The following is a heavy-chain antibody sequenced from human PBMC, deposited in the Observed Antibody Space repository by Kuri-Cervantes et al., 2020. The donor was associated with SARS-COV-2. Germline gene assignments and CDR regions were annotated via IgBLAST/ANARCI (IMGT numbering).Heavy chain of an antibody. CDR2: ISAYNGNT. Sequence: ASVKVSCKASGYTFTSYGISWVRQAPGQGLEWMGWISAYNGNTNYAQKLQGRVTMTTDTSTSTAYMELRSLRSDDTAVYYCARVPYSPLRRDDYYYDSSVPWYYYYGMDVWGQGATVTDSS. V-gene: IGHV1-18*04. CDR3: ARVPYSPLRRDDYYYDSSVPWYYYYGMDV. J-gene: IGHJ6*02. D-gene: IGHD3-22*01. CDR1: GYTFTSYG.